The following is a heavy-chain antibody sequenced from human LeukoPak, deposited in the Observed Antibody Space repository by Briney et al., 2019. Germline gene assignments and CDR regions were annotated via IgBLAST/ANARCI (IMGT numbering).Heavy chain of an antibody. Sequence: PGGSLRLSCAASGFTFSNYAMTWVRQAPGKGPEWVSHISSDGHVISYEDSVKCRFIISRDDAESSLYLQMNSLRAEDTAVYYCARDEDGDQDFDYWGEGTLVTVSS. CDR2: ISSDGHVI. CDR1: GFTFSNYA. V-gene: IGHV3-48*03. CDR3: ARDEDGDQDFDY. J-gene: IGHJ4*02. D-gene: IGHD2-21*01.